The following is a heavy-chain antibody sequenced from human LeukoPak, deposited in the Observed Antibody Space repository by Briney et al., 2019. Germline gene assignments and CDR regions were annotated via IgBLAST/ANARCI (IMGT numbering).Heavy chain of an antibody. Sequence: ASVKVSCKASGYTFSNYGVSWVRQAPGQGLECMGWISAYNGNTKYVEKFQGRVTMTRDTTTSTAYMELSSLTSADTAVYYCASWLRGVIGAFDIWGQGTMVTVSS. CDR3: ASWLRGVIGAFDI. D-gene: IGHD3-10*01. CDR2: ISAYNGNT. CDR1: GYTFSNYG. V-gene: IGHV1-18*01. J-gene: IGHJ3*02.